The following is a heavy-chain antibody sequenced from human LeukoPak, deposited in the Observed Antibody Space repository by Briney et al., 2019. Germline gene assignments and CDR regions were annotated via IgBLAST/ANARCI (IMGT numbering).Heavy chain of an antibody. Sequence: VASVKVSCKASGYTFINYYMYWVRQAPGQGLEWMGWISAYNGNTNYAQKLQGRVTMTTDTSTSTAYMELRSLRSDDTAVYYCARSAMVRGVIGFDYWGQGTLVTVSS. D-gene: IGHD3-10*01. V-gene: IGHV1-18*04. CDR1: GYTFINYY. J-gene: IGHJ4*02. CDR3: ARSAMVRGVIGFDY. CDR2: ISAYNGNT.